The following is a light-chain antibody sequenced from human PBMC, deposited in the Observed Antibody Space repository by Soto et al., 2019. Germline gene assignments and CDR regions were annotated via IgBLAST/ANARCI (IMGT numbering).Light chain of an antibody. V-gene: IGLV1-40*01. CDR1: SSNIGAGYD. CDR3: QSYDSSLSGYV. CDR2: VNN. Sequence: QSVLTQPPSVSGAPGQRVTISCTGSSSNIGAGYDVNWYQQLPGTAPKLLIYVNNNRPSGVPDRFSGSKSGTSASLAITGLQAEDEADYYCQSYDSSLSGYVFGTGTKLTVL. J-gene: IGLJ1*01.